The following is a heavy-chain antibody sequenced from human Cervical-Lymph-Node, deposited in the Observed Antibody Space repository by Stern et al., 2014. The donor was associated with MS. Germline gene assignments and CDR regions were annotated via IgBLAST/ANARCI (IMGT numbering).Heavy chain of an antibody. CDR2: ISYDGSSK. CDR3: TREDCSGGSCRGMDV. Sequence: QVQLVESGGDVVQPGRSLRLSCAASRFSISDYAMHWVRQAPGQGLEWVATISYDGSSKRYADSVKGRFTISRDNLKNTVYVQMNSLRAEDTAVYYCTREDCSGGSCRGMDVWGQGTTVTVSS. J-gene: IGHJ6*02. CDR1: RFSISDYA. D-gene: IGHD2-15*01. V-gene: IGHV3-30-3*01.